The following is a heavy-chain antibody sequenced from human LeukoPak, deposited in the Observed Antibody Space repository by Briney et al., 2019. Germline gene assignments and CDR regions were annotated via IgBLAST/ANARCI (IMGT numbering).Heavy chain of an antibody. CDR2: ISSSGGST. J-gene: IGHJ4*02. CDR1: GFTFSTYA. CDR3: AKSVIAARPYYFDY. Sequence: GGSLRLSCAASGFTFSTYAMSWVRQAPGKGLEWVSGISSSGGSTYYADSVKGRFTVSRDNSNDTLYLQMNSLRAEDTAIYYCAKSVIAARPYYFDYWGQGVLVTVSS. V-gene: IGHV3-23*01. D-gene: IGHD6-6*01.